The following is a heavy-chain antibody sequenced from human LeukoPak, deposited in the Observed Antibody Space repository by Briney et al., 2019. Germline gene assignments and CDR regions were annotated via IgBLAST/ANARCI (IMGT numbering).Heavy chain of an antibody. CDR2: INHSGST. V-gene: IGHV4-34*01. CDR1: GGSFSGYF. J-gene: IGHJ6*04. Sequence: SETLSLTCAVCGGSFSGYFWSWIRQPPGKGLEWIGEINHSGSTNYNPSLKSRVTISVDTSKNQFSLKLSSVTAADTAVYYCARTLGSYCSSTSCYSDYYYGMDVWGKGTTVTVSS. CDR3: ARTLGSYCSSTSCYSDYYYGMDV. D-gene: IGHD2-2*01.